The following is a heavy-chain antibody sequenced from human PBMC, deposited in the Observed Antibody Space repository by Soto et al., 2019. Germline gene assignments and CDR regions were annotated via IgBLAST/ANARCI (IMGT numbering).Heavy chain of an antibody. D-gene: IGHD1-20*01. V-gene: IGHV4-4*02. CDR3: TRRYNWNDYYFDP. CDR2: IYQNGHT. CDR1: GGSIKTDVW. J-gene: IGHJ5*02. Sequence: QVQLQESGPGLVKPSGTLSLTCTVSGGSIKTDVWWSWLRRPPGKGLQWIGEIYQNGHTNYNPSLRSRVTMSVDKSTNQFSLRLTSVTAADTAVYYCTRRYNWNDYYFDPWGQGTLVTVSS.